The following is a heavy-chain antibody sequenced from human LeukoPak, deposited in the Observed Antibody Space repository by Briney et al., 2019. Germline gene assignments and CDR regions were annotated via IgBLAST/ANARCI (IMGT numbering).Heavy chain of an antibody. Sequence: SETLSLTCTVSGSSISSYYWSWIRQPAGKGLEWIGRIYTSGSTNYNPSLKSRVTMSVDTSKNQFSLKLSSVTAADTAVYYCARAGIAAAGKDGRNYYYYGMDVWGQGTTVTVSS. J-gene: IGHJ6*02. D-gene: IGHD6-13*01. CDR3: ARAGIAAAGKDGRNYYYYGMDV. CDR1: GSSISSYY. V-gene: IGHV4-4*07. CDR2: IYTSGST.